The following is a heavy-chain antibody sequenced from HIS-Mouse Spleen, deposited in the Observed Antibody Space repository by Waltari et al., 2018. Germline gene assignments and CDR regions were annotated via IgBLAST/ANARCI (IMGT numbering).Heavy chain of an antibody. CDR1: VFSLSTSGLG. J-gene: IGHJ1*01. CDR2: IYWDDDK. V-gene: IGHV2-5*02. D-gene: IGHD6-13*01. CDR3: AHREFQQLGRYFQH. Sequence: QITLKESGPTLVKPTQTLTLTCTFSVFSLSTSGLGVGWLRQPPGKALEWLALIYWDDDKRYSPSLKSRLTITKDTSKNQVVLTMTNMDPVDTATYYCAHREFQQLGRYFQHWGQGTLVTVSS.